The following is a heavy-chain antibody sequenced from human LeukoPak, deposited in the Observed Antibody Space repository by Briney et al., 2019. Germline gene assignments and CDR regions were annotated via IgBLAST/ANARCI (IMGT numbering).Heavy chain of an antibody. CDR2: IYYSGST. V-gene: IGHV4-39*07. Sequence: SETLSLTCTVSGGSISSSSYYWGWIRQPPGKGLEWIGSIYYSGSTYYNPSLKSRVTISVDTSKNQFSLKLSSVTAADTAVYYCARVADYGGNGGYYYNYYYMDVWGKGTTVTVSS. J-gene: IGHJ6*03. CDR1: GGSISSSSYY. CDR3: ARVADYGGNGGYYYNYYYMDV. D-gene: IGHD4-23*01.